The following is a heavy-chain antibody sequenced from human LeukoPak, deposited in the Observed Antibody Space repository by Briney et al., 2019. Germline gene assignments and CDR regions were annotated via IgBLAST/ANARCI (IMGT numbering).Heavy chain of an antibody. CDR2: ITSGSSYI. D-gene: IGHD1-26*01. J-gene: IGHJ4*02. Sequence: GGSLRLSCAASGFTFSSYSMNWVRQAPGKGLEWVSSITSGSSYIYYADSVEGRFTISRDNAKKSLYLQMNSLRAEDTAVYYCARGSSAGASLRHDYWGQGTLVTVSS. CDR1: GFTFSSYS. V-gene: IGHV3-21*01. CDR3: ARGSSAGASLRHDY.